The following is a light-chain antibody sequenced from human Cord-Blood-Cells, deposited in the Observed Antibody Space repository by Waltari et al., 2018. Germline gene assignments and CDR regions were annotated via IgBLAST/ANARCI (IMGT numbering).Light chain of an antibody. J-gene: IGLJ3*02. CDR2: EVS. V-gene: IGLV2-8*01. Sequence: QPALTQPPSPYGSPGQSVTISCTGTSSDFGGYNYVPWYQQHPGNAPKLMIYEVSKRPAGVPDRFSGSKSGNTASLTVSGLQAEDEADYYGSSYAGSNNLVFGGGTKLTVL. CDR1: SSDFGGYNY. CDR3: SSYAGSNNLV.